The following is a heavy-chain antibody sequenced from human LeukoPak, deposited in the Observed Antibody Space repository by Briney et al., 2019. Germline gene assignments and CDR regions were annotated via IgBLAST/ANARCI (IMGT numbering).Heavy chain of an antibody. V-gene: IGHV1-2*02. Sequence: GASVKVSCKASGYTFTGYYMHWVRQAPGQGLEWMGWINPNSGGTNYAQKFQGRVTMTRDTSISTAYMELSRLRSDDTAVYYCARAYYYGSGSYYPPDYWGQGTLVTVSS. CDR2: INPNSGGT. CDR3: ARAYYYGSGSYYPPDY. D-gene: IGHD3-10*01. CDR1: GYTFTGYY. J-gene: IGHJ4*02.